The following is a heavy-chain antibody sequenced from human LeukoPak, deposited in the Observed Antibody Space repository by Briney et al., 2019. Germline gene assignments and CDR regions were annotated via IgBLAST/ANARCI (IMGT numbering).Heavy chain of an antibody. CDR3: ARYKEDYYDSSGYYSTRDAFDI. CDR2: INHSGST. V-gene: IGHV4-34*01. Sequence: SETLSLTCAVYGGSFSGYYWSWIRQPPGKGLEWIGEINHSGSTNYNPSLKSRVTISVDTSKNQFSLKLSSVTAADTAVYYCARYKEDYYDSSGYYSTRDAFDIWGQGTMVTVSS. D-gene: IGHD3-22*01. CDR1: GGSFSGYY. J-gene: IGHJ3*02.